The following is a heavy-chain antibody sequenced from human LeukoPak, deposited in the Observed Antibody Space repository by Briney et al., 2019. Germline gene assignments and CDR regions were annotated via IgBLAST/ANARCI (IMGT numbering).Heavy chain of an antibody. J-gene: IGHJ4*02. D-gene: IGHD3-22*01. CDR3: ARGGFGHRSSGIKYYFDY. CDR2: INHSGST. Sequence: PSETLSLTCAVYGGSFSGYYWSWIRQPPGKGLEWIGGINHSGSTNYNPSLKSRVTISVDTSKNQFSLKLSSVTAADTAVYYCARGGFGHRSSGIKYYFDYWGQGTLVTVSS. CDR1: GGSFSGYY. V-gene: IGHV4-34*01.